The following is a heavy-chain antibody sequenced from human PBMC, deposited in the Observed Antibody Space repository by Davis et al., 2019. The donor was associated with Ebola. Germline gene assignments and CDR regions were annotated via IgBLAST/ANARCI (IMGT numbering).Heavy chain of an antibody. CDR3: ARGYYDFTPPYYYMDV. V-gene: IGHV1-69*13. J-gene: IGHJ6*03. D-gene: IGHD3-3*01. CDR2: IIPMFGTT. Sequence: SVKVSCKASGGTFSSYAISWVRQAPGQGLEWMGGIIPMFGTTNYAQRFQGRVTITADESTGTAYMELSSLRSEDTAVYYCARGYYDFTPPYYYMDVWGKGTTVTVSS. CDR1: GGTFSSYA.